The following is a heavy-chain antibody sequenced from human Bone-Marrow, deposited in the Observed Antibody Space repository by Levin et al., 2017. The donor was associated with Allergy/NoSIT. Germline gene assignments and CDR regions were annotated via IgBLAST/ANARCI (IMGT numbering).Heavy chain of an antibody. CDR2: ISGSGGST. D-gene: IGHD6-13*01. J-gene: IGHJ4*02. Sequence: QPGGSLRLSCAASGFTFSSYAMSWVRQAPGKGLEWVSAISGSGGSTYYADSVKGRFTISRDNSKNTLYLQMNSLRAEDTAVYYCAKAHWTNGIAAAGLDYWGQGTLVTVSS. CDR1: GFTFSSYA. CDR3: AKAHWTNGIAAAGLDY. V-gene: IGHV3-23*01.